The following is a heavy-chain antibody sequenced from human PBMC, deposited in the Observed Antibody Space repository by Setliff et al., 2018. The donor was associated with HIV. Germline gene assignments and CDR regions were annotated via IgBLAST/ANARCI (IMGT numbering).Heavy chain of an antibody. J-gene: IGHJ4*02. Sequence: GGSLRLSCAASGFTFDDYAMHWVRQAPGKGLEWVSGISWNSGSIGYADSVKGRFTISRDNAKNSLYLQMNSLRTEDTALYYCAKEPVRGYDSSGYFDYWGQGTLVTVSS. V-gene: IGHV3-9*01. CDR2: ISWNSGSI. CDR3: AKEPVRGYDSSGYFDY. D-gene: IGHD3-22*01. CDR1: GFTFDDYA.